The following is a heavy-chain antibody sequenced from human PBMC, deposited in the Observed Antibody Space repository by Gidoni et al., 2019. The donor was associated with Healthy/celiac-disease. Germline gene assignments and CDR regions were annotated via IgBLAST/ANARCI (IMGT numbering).Heavy chain of an antibody. J-gene: IGHJ3*02. CDR2: IYYSGST. CDR3: ARIVPGIAAASDAFDI. V-gene: IGHV4-39*01. CDR1: GGSISSSSYY. Sequence: QLQLQESVPGLVKPSETLSLTCTVSGGSISSSSYYWGWIRQPPGKGLEWIGSIYYSGSTYYNPSLKSRVTISVDTSKNQFSLKLSSVTAADTAVYYCARIVPGIAAASDAFDIWGQGTMVTVSS. D-gene: IGHD6-13*01.